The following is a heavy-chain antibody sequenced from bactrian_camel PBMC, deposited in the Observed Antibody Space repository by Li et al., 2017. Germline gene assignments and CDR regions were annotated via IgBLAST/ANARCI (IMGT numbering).Heavy chain of an antibody. Sequence: HVQLVESGGGSVQAGGSLRLSCAASGYTGSTNSMAWFRQAPKNEREGVAALFIPSERTYYADSVKGRFTISKDNAKKTLYLQMNSLKPEDTALYFCAADRWLWRASFVNTDYSFWGQGTQVTVS. CDR1: GYTGSTNS. V-gene: IGHV3S1*01. CDR2: LFIPSERT. CDR3: AADRWLWRASFVNTDYSF. J-gene: IGHJ4*01. D-gene: IGHD1*01.